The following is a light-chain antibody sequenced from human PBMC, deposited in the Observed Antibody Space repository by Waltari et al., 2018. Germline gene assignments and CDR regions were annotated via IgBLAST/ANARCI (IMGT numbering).Light chain of an antibody. Sequence: QSALTPPPSASGSPGQSVTISCTGTSSDVGGYNYVSWYQQHPGKAPKVMIFEVSKRPSGVPDRFSGSKSGNTASLTVSGLQAEDEADYFCSSYAGSDNPNVVFGGGTKLIVL. CDR3: SSYAGSDNPNVV. V-gene: IGLV2-8*01. CDR2: EVS. J-gene: IGLJ2*01. CDR1: SSDVGGYNY.